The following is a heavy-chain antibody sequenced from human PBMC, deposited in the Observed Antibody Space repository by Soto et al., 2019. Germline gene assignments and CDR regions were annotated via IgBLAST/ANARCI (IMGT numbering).Heavy chain of an antibody. V-gene: IGHV3-21*04. Sequence: GGSLRLSCAASGFTFSNYAMRWVRQAPGKGLEWVSSISSSSYIYYADSVKGRFTISRDNAKNSLYLQMNSLRAEDTAVYYCARFDYYDSSGYLDFGPKWGQGTLVTVSS. CDR3: ARFDYYDSSGYLDFGPK. J-gene: IGHJ4*02. CDR2: ISSSSYI. D-gene: IGHD3-22*01. CDR1: GFTFSNYA.